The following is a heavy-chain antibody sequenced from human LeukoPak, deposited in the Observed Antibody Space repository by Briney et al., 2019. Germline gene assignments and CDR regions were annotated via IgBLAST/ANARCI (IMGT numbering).Heavy chain of an antibody. CDR2: IYRSGST. CDR1: GGSISSGGYS. CDR3: ARAGGSGRYTLTAIRY. J-gene: IGHJ4*02. Sequence: SQTLSLTCAVSGGSISSGGYSWSWIRQPPGKGLEWIGYIYRSGSTYYNPSLTSRVTISVDRSKNQFSLTLSPVTAADTAVYSCARAGGSGRYTLTAIRYWGQGTLVTVSS. D-gene: IGHD3-10*01. V-gene: IGHV4-30-2*01.